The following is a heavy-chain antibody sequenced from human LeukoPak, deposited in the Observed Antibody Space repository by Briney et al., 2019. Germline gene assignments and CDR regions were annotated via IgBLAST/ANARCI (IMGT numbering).Heavy chain of an antibody. CDR3: VRDMGGWLQFAL. Sequence: SETLSLTCTVSGGSISSYSWSWIRQPPGKGLEWIGYISYSGSTSYNPSLKSRVTISVDTSKIQFSLRLTTVTAVDTAVYYCVRDMGGWLQFALWGQGTLVTVSS. CDR2: ISYSGST. J-gene: IGHJ4*02. V-gene: IGHV4-59*01. D-gene: IGHD5-24*01. CDR1: GGSISSYS.